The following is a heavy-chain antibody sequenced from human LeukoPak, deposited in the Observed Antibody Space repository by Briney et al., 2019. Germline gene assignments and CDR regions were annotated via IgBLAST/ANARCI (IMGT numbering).Heavy chain of an antibody. D-gene: IGHD3-10*01. J-gene: IGHJ6*03. CDR3: ARVGYYGSGRDYYYYYMDV. V-gene: IGHV4-38-2*02. CDR1: GYSISSGYY. CDR2: IYHSGRT. Sequence: PSETLSLTCTVSGYSISSGYYWGWIRQPPGKGLEWIGNIYHSGRTYYNPSLKSRVTISVDTSKNQFSLKLSSVTAADTAVYYCARVGYYGSGRDYYYYYMDVWGKGTTVTISS.